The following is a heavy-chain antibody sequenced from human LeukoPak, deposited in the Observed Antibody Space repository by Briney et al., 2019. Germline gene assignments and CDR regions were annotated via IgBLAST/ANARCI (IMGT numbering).Heavy chain of an antibody. CDR3: ARDMSSDWYTADC. J-gene: IGHJ4*02. Sequence: GGSLRLSCAASGFTFSSYAMSWVRQAPGKGLEWVSAISGSGGSTYYADSVKGRFTISRDNTKNSLYLQMNSLRAEDTAVYYCARDMSSDWYTADCWGQGTLVTVSS. D-gene: IGHD6-19*01. CDR1: GFTFSSYA. CDR2: ISGSGGST. V-gene: IGHV3-23*01.